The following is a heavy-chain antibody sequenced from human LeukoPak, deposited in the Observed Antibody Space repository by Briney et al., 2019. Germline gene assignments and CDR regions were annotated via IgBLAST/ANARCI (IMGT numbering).Heavy chain of an antibody. J-gene: IGHJ4*02. CDR2: ISSSSSTI. D-gene: IGHD3-22*01. CDR1: GFTFSSHS. CDR3: ARGYYYDSSGYYYEGDY. Sequence: GGSLRLSCAASGFTFSSHSMHWVRQAPGKGLAWVSYISSSSSTIYYADSVKGRFTISRDNAKNSLYLQISSLRDEDTAVYYCARGYYYDSSGYYYEGDYWGQGTLVTVAS. V-gene: IGHV3-48*02.